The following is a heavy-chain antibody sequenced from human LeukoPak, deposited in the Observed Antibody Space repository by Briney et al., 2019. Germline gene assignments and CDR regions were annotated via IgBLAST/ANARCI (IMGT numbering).Heavy chain of an antibody. Sequence: GASVKVSCKASGYTFTNYDINLVRQATGQGLELMGWMNPNSGTTDYAQKFQGRVTMTRNTSISTAYMELSSLVSEDTAVYYCARGTGSWLRLTRWFDPWGQGTLVTVSS. CDR1: GYTFTNYD. V-gene: IGHV1-8*01. J-gene: IGHJ5*02. CDR3: ARGTGSWLRLTRWFDP. CDR2: MNPNSGTT. D-gene: IGHD5-12*01.